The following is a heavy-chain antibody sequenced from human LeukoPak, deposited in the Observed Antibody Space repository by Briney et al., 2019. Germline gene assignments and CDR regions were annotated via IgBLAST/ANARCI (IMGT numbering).Heavy chain of an antibody. D-gene: IGHD4-17*01. CDR3: ARNYGVDY. V-gene: IGHV3-74*01. J-gene: IGHJ4*02. CDR1: GFTFSSYG. Sequence: PGGSLRLSCAASGFTFSSYGMHWVRQAPGKGLVWVSRINSAGSSTNYADSVRGRFTISRDNAKNTLYLQLNSLRAEDTAVYYCARNYGVDYWGQGTLVTVSS. CDR2: INSAGSST.